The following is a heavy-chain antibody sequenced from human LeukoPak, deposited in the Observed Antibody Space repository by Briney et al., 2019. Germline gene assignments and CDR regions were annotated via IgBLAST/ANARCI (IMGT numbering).Heavy chain of an antibody. CDR1: GGSISNGGYY. V-gene: IGHV4-31*03. D-gene: IGHD1-26*01. CDR2: IYNSGNT. CDR3: ARDVHGWGPFDP. Sequence: PSQTLSLTCTVSGGSISNGGYYWSWIRQHPGKGLEWIGYIYNSGNTYYNPSLKSRVTISEDTSKNQFSLKLSSVTAADTAVYYCARDVHGWGPFDPWGQGTLVTVPS. J-gene: IGHJ5*02.